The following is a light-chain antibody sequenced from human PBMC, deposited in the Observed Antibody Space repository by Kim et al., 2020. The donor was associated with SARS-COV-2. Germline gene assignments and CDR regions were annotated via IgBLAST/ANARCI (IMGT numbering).Light chain of an antibody. V-gene: IGLV3-25*03. CDR2: EDT. J-gene: IGLJ3*02. CDR3: QSADNSGTWM. CDR1: AFPRQY. Sequence: SYELTQPPSVSVSPGQTARITCSGDAFPRQYSYWYQQKPGQAPVLIIYEDTERPSGIPERFSGSSSGSTVTLSITGVQPEDESAYYCQSADNSGTWMFGG.